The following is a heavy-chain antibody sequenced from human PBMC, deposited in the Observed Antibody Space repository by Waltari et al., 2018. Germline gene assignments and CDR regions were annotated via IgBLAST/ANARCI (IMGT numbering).Heavy chain of an antibody. D-gene: IGHD3-22*01. CDR1: GFNFISYA. Sequence: EEHLLESGGGLAQPGGSLRLSCAASGFNFISYAMSWVRQAPGKGLEGVSGISDSGVITKYAESVKGRFTVSRDNSKNTVFLHLNSLRAEDTAIYYCARHLYSIDYLELAKWGQGTLVTVSS. CDR3: ARHLYSIDYLELAK. V-gene: IGHV3-23*01. CDR2: ISDSGVIT. J-gene: IGHJ4*02.